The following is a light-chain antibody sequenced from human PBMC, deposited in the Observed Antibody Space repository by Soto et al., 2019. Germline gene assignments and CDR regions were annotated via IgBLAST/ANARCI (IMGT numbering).Light chain of an antibody. CDR2: DAS. CDR1: QDISKY. CDR3: QQYSNLPFT. V-gene: IGKV1-33*01. J-gene: IGKJ3*01. Sequence: DIQMTQSPSSLSASVGDRVTITCQASQDISKYLNWYQQKPGRAPEALIYDASNLETGVPSKFSGSGSGTDFTFTITNLQPEDSATYYCQQYSNLPFTFGPGTRVEIK.